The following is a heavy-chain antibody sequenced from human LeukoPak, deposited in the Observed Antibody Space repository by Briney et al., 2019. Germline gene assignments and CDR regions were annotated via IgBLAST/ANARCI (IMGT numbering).Heavy chain of an antibody. CDR2: IWYDGSNK. Sequence: GRSLRLSCAASGSTFSSYGMHWVRQAPGKGLEWAAVIWYDGSNKYYADSVKGRFTIPRDNSKNTLYLQMNSLRAEDTAVYYCARGPFRGVLNYQYYYGMDVWGQGTTVIVSS. V-gene: IGHV3-33*01. CDR1: GSTFSSYG. CDR3: ARGPFRGVLNYQYYYGMDV. D-gene: IGHD3-10*01. J-gene: IGHJ6*01.